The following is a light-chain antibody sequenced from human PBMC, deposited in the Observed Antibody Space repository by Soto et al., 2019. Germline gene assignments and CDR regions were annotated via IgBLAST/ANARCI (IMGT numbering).Light chain of an antibody. V-gene: IGKV3-20*01. CDR1: QRIISNF. J-gene: IGKJ4*01. CDR2: GAS. Sequence: TLSLSPGERATLSCRASQRIISNFLAWYQQKPGQAPRLLIYGASSRATGIPGRFSGSGSGTDFTLTISRLEPEDFAVYYCQQYGSSLTSGGRTKVDI. CDR3: QQYGSSLT.